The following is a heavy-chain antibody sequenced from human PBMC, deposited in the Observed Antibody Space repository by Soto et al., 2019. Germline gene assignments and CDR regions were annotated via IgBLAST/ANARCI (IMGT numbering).Heavy chain of an antibody. CDR3: ARRGGGVVLAATTPFDY. CDR2: IYHSGST. V-gene: IGHV4-4*02. D-gene: IGHD2-15*01. CDR1: SGSISTANW. Sequence: QVPLQESGPRLVRPSGTLSLTCTVSSGSISTANWWSWVRQPPGRGLEWIGEIYHSGSTNYNLSPKSRAPLSVDKSKNQFSLRLSSVTAADTATYYCARRGGGVVLAATTPFDYWGQGTLVTVSS. J-gene: IGHJ4*02.